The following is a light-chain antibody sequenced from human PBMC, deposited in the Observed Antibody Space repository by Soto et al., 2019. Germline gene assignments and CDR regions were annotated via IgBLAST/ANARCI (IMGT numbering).Light chain of an antibody. CDR1: QGISSY. CDR2: AAS. J-gene: IGKJ1*01. Sequence: DIQLTQSPSFLSASVGDRVTITCRASQGISSYLAWYQQKPGKAPKVLIYAASTLQSGVPSRFSGSASGTEFTLTISSLQREDFATYSCQQLNSDLGTFGQGTKV. V-gene: IGKV1-9*01. CDR3: QQLNSDLGT.